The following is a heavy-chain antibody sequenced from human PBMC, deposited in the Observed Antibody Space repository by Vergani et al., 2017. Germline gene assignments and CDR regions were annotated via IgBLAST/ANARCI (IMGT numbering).Heavy chain of an antibody. Sequence: QVQLVQSGAEVKKTGSSVKVSCKASGGTFSRYTISWVRQAPGQGLEWMGRIIPILGIANYAQKFQGRVTITADKSTSTAYMELSSLRSEDTAVYYCASEKSIVPYFDYWGQGTLVTVSS. CDR3: ASEKSIVPYFDY. V-gene: IGHV1-69*02. CDR1: GGTFSRYT. CDR2: IIPILGIA. J-gene: IGHJ4*02. D-gene: IGHD6-6*01.